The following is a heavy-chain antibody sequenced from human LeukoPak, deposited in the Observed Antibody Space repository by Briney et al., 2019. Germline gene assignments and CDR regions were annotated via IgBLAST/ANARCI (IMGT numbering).Heavy chain of an antibody. CDR2: TRNRANSYTT. CDR3: ARTKPTDFFDY. V-gene: IGHV3-72*01. Sequence: GGSLRLSCTVSGFTFSDHYIDWVRQAPGKGLEWVGRTRNRANSYTTEYAASVKGRFTISRDDSKNSVYLQMNSLKTEDTALYYCARTKPTDFFDYWGQGTLVTVSS. CDR1: GFTFSDHY. J-gene: IGHJ4*02. D-gene: IGHD2-8*01.